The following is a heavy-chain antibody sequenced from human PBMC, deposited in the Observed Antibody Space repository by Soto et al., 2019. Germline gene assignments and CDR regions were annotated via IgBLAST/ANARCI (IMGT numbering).Heavy chain of an antibody. Sequence: QVQLQQWGAGLLKPSETLSLTCAVYDESFSGYYWSWIRQPPGKGLEWIGEIFHGGSTDYSPSLKSRVTISVDTSKNQFSLELSSVTAADTAVYYCARPHYDRNTFYSFLDYWGQGPLVTVSS. D-gene: IGHD3-22*01. CDR3: ARPHYDRNTFYSFLDY. CDR2: IFHGGST. J-gene: IGHJ4*02. CDR1: DESFSGYY. V-gene: IGHV4-34*12.